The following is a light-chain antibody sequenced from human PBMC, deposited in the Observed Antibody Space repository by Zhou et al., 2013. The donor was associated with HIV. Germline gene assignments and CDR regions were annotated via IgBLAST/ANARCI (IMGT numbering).Light chain of an antibody. CDR1: QDISSW. Sequence: DIQMTQSPSSVSASVGDRVTITCRASQDISSWLAWYQQKPGKAPKLLIYGASSLQSGVPSRFSGSGSGTDFTLTINSLQPEDSATYYCQQANSFSYTFGQGTKLEIK. CDR3: QQANSFSYT. V-gene: IGKV1-12*01. J-gene: IGKJ2*01. CDR2: GAS.